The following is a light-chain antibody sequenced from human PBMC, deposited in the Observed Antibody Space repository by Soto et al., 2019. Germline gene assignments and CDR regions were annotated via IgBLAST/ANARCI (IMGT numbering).Light chain of an antibody. CDR2: KAS. J-gene: IGKJ5*01. Sequence: DIQMTQSPSTLSASVGDRVTITCRASQSISSWLAWYQQKPGKAPKILIYKASSLESGVPSRFSGSGSGTDFTLTISRLEPEDFAVYYCQQYGSSPTFGQGTRLEIK. CDR1: QSISSW. V-gene: IGKV1-5*03. CDR3: QQYGSSPT.